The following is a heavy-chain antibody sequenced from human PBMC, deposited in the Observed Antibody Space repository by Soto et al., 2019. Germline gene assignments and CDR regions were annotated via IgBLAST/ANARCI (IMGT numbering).Heavy chain of an antibody. CDR2: INHSGST. Sequence: SETLSLTCAVYGGSFSGYYWSWIRQPPGKGLEWIGEINHSGSTNYNPSLKSRVTISVDTSKNQFSLKLSSVTAADTAVYFCATRSGGLFYYYFDFWGQGSLVTVSS. CDR3: ATRSGGLFYYYFDF. J-gene: IGHJ4*02. CDR1: GGSFSGYY. D-gene: IGHD3-10*01. V-gene: IGHV4-34*01.